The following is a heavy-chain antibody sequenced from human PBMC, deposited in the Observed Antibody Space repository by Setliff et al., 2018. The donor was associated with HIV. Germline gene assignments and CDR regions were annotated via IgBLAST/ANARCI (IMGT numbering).Heavy chain of an antibody. V-gene: IGHV3-33*01. CDR1: GFTFSNYG. J-gene: IGHJ4*02. Sequence: PGGSLRLSCAASGFTFSNYGMHWVRQAPGKGLEWVGVIWYDGSNQNYADSVKGRLTISRDNAQKSLYLQMNSLRAEDTAVYYCRRGHYDVSDWGQGTLVTVSS. CDR2: IWYDGSNQ. CDR3: RRGHYDVSD. D-gene: IGHD5-12*01.